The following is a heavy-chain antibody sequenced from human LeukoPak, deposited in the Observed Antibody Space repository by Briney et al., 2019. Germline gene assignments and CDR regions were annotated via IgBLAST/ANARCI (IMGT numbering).Heavy chain of an antibody. CDR1: GYTFTSYD. CDR2: MNPNSGNT. D-gene: IGHD5-24*01. V-gene: IGHV1-8*03. CDR3: ARGRWLLGPDY. Sequence: ASVEVSCKASGYTFTSYDINWVRQATGQGLEWMGWMNPNSGNTGYAQKFQGRVTITRNTSISTAYMELSSLRSEDTAVYYCARGRWLLGPDYWGQGTLVTVSS. J-gene: IGHJ4*02.